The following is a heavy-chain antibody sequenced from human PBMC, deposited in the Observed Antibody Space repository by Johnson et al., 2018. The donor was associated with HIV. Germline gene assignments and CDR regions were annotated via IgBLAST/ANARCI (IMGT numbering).Heavy chain of an antibody. CDR1: GIIFSHYG. D-gene: IGHD5-24*01. CDR3: ARDGPWLQSQRDAFDV. J-gene: IGHJ3*01. V-gene: IGHV3-30*03. CDR2: ISYDGIKT. Sequence: QVQLVESGGGVVQPGRSLRLSCAVSGIIFSHYGMHWVRQAPGNGLEWVALISYDGIKTYYVDSVKARFTISRDDARNTLYLQMNSLRIEDTAVYYCARDGPWLQSQRDAFDVWGRGTMVTVSS.